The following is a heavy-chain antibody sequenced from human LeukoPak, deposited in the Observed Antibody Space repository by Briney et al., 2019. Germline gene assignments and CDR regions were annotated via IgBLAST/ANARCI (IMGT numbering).Heavy chain of an antibody. CDR1: GFTFSSYA. V-gene: IGHV3-23*01. Sequence: PGGSLRLSCAASGFTFSSYAMSWVRQAPGKGLEWVSGITGSGGSTYYADCVKGRFTISRDNSKNTLYLQMNSLRAEDTAVYHCVRDYRWGSFDIWGQGTMVTVS. J-gene: IGHJ3*02. D-gene: IGHD3-16*01. CDR2: ITGSGGST. CDR3: VRDYRWGSFDI.